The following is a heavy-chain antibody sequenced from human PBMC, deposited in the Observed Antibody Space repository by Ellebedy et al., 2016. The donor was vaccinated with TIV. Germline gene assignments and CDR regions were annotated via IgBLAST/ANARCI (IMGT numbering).Heavy chain of an antibody. Sequence: GESLKISCAASGFNFRSYWMTWVRQAPGKGLEWVAKIRQEGDEIYYVESVKGRFTISRDNAKNSLFPQMKSLRGEEPAVYYCARRASYGDYAVQVNPWFDPWGQGTLVTVSS. D-gene: IGHD4-17*01. CDR2: IRQEGDEI. CDR1: GFNFRSYW. CDR3: ARRASYGDYAVQVNPWFDP. V-gene: IGHV3-7*01. J-gene: IGHJ5*02.